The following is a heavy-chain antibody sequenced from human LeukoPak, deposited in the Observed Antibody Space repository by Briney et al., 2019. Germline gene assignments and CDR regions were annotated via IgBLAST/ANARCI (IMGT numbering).Heavy chain of an antibody. Sequence: GGSLRLSCAASAFTFRAYAMIWVRQAPGKGLEWVSSVSGSGGSTYYADSVKGRFTISRDNSNNTLYLQMNSLRAEDTAVYYCAKGAASRGYTYVANWGQGTLVTVSS. CDR1: AFTFRAYA. J-gene: IGHJ4*02. CDR2: VSGSGGST. V-gene: IGHV3-23*01. D-gene: IGHD5-18*01. CDR3: AKGAASRGYTYVAN.